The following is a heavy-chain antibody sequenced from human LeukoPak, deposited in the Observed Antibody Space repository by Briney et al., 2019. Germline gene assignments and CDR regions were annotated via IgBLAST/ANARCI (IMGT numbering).Heavy chain of an antibody. CDR2: ISGYNGDT. D-gene: IGHD1-26*01. Sequence: ASVIVSCKASGYTFTRHGFSWVRQAPGQGLEWMGWISGYNGDTIYAQKFQGRVTMTKDTATSTGYMELSSLRSEDTAVYYCARSEMTVSGGAFDIWGQGTMVTVSS. V-gene: IGHV1-18*01. CDR1: GYTFTRHG. J-gene: IGHJ3*02. CDR3: ARSEMTVSGGAFDI.